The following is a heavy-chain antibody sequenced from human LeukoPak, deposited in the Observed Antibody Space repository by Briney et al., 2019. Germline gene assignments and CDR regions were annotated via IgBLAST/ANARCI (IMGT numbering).Heavy chain of an antibody. CDR1: GGSISSYY. CDR3: AREPTSGREPTSGRPLDY. Sequence: SETLSLTCTVSGGSISSYYWSWIRQPAGKGLEWIGRIYSSGSNNYNPSLKSRVTMSLDTSKNHLSLSLSSVTAADTAVYYCAREPTSGREPTSGRPLDYWGQGTLVTVSS. D-gene: IGHD5-12*01. V-gene: IGHV4-4*07. J-gene: IGHJ4*02. CDR2: IYSSGSN.